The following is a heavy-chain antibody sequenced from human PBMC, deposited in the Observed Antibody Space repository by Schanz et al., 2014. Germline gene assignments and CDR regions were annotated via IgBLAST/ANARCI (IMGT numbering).Heavy chain of an antibody. Sequence: DVQLLESGGGLVQPGGSLRLSCAASGFTFSSHWMHWVRQDPGKGLVWVARINSVGSNTDYADSVTGRFTISRDNAKNTLYLQMNTLRAEDTAVYYCVRDSFFAFDYWGQGTLVTVSS. CDR2: INSVGSNT. J-gene: IGHJ4*02. V-gene: IGHV3-74*01. CDR1: GFTFSSHW. CDR3: VRDSFFAFDY. D-gene: IGHD3-3*01.